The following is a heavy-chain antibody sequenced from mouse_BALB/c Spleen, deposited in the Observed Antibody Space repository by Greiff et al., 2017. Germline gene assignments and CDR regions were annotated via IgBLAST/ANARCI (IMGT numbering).Heavy chain of an antibody. CDR3: ARYSYDGYYFYAMDY. V-gene: IGHV3-8*02. J-gene: IGHJ4*01. CDR1: GDSITSGY. D-gene: IGHD2-3*01. Sequence: EVKLVESGPSLVKPSQTLSLTCSVTGDSITSGYWNWIRKFPGNKLEYMGYISYSGSTYYNPSLKSRISITRDTSKNQYYLQLNSVTTEDTATYYCARYSYDGYYFYAMDYWGQGTSVTVSS. CDR2: ISYSGST.